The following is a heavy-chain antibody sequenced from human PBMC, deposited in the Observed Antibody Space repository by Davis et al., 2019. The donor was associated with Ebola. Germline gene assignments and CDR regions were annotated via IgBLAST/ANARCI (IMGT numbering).Heavy chain of an antibody. CDR3: ARGWLRSGLDY. Sequence: HSQTLSLTCAISGDSVSGSSTGAWTWIRQSPSRGLEWLGRTYYTSKWFNDYAVSVKSRITVNPDTSKNQFSMQLDSVTPEDTAVYYCARGWLRSGLDYWGQGILVTVSS. J-gene: IGHJ4*02. V-gene: IGHV6-1*01. CDR1: GDSVSGSSTGA. D-gene: IGHD3-22*01. CDR2: TYYTSKWFN.